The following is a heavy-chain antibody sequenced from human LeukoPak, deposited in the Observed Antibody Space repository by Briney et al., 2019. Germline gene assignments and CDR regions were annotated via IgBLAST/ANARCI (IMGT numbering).Heavy chain of an antibody. V-gene: IGHV3-13*04. CDR1: GLTFSTYD. D-gene: IGHD5-12*01. J-gene: IGHJ3*01. CDR3: ARGGYSGFDV. CDR2: IGKGGDT. Sequence: GGSLRLSCAASGLTFSTYDMHWVRQATGEGLEWVSGIGKGGDTYYVGSVKGRFTISRENAKNSLYLQMNSLGSGDTAVYYCARGGYSGFDVWGQGTVVTVSS.